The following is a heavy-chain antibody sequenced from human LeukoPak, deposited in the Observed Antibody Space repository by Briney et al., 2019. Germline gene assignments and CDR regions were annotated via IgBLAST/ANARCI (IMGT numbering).Heavy chain of an antibody. D-gene: IGHD6-13*01. V-gene: IGHV4-59*01. CDR3: ARARGGAAAGPFDY. J-gene: IGHJ4*02. Sequence: SETLSPTRTVSGGSISSYYWSWIRQPPGKGLEWIGYIYYSGSTNYNPSLKSRVTISVDTSKNQFSLKLSSVTAADTAVYYCARARGGAAAGPFDYWGQGTLVTVSS. CDR1: GGSISSYY. CDR2: IYYSGST.